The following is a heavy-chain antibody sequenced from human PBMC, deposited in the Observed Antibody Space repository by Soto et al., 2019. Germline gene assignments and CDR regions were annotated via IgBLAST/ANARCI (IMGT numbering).Heavy chain of an antibody. J-gene: IGHJ4*02. Sequence: GGSLRLSCAASGFTLSNAWMSWVRQAPGKGLEWVGRIKSKTDGGTTDYAAPVKGRFTISRDDSKNTLYLQMNSLKTEDTAVYYCTTDDLVVVVPAAPGMDYWGQGTLVTVSS. CDR1: GFTLSNAW. CDR3: TTDDLVVVVPAAPGMDY. CDR2: IKSKTDGGTT. V-gene: IGHV3-15*01. D-gene: IGHD2-2*01.